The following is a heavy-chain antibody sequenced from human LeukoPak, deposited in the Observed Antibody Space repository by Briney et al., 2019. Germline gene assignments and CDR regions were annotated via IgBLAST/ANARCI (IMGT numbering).Heavy chain of an antibody. CDR1: GSRFTSYW. J-gene: IGHJ3*02. CDR3: ARPDYEEENAFDI. Sequence: GASLEISCQGSGSRFTSYWIGWVRQMPGKGLEGMGIIYPGDSDTRYSPSFQGQVTISADKSISTAYLQWSSLKASDTAMYYCARPDYEEENAFDIWGQGTMVTVSS. CDR2: IYPGDSDT. V-gene: IGHV5-51*01. D-gene: IGHD4-17*01.